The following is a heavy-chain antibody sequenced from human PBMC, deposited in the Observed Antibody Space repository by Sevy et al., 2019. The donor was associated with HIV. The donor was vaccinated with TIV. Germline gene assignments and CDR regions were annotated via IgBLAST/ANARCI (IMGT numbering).Heavy chain of an antibody. V-gene: IGHV3-30*04. J-gene: IGHJ4*02. Sequence: GGSLRLSCTAFGFNFSTYAMYWVRQAPGKGLEWVTVISSDGNNKDYADSVKGRFTISRDNSKNTLYLQMNSLRAEDTAVYYCASHYYDSTGYCYPLDYWGQGTLVTVSS. D-gene: IGHD3-22*01. CDR3: ASHYYDSTGYCYPLDY. CDR1: GFNFSTYA. CDR2: ISSDGNNK.